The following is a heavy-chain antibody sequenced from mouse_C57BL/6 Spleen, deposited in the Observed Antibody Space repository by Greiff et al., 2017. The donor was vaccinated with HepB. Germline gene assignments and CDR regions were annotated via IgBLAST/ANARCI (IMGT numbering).Heavy chain of an antibody. J-gene: IGHJ2*01. CDR1: GYTFTSYT. Sequence: QVQLQQSGAELARPGASVKMSCKASGYTFTSYTMHWVKQRPGQGLEWIGYINPSSGYTKYNQKFKDKATLTADKSSSTAYMQLSSLTSEDSAVYFRARWEGWVYRGQGTTLTVSS. CDR3: ARWEGWVY. CDR2: INPSSGYT. D-gene: IGHD2-3*01. V-gene: IGHV1-4*01.